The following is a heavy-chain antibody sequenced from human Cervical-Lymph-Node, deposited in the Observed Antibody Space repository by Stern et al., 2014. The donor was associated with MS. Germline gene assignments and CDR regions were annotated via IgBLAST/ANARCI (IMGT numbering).Heavy chain of an antibody. V-gene: IGHV3-21*01. CDR3: ARDDRIGVAGTNYGLDV. CDR1: GFSFSGYS. D-gene: IGHD6-19*01. J-gene: IGHJ6*02. CDR2: ISGDNTYI. Sequence: VQLMQSGAGLDKPGGSLKLSCTASGFSFSGYSMNWVRQSPEQGLEWISSISGDNTYITYLQSLKGRFTISRDNAKNSLSLNMNRLRPDDTALYSGARDDRIGVAGTNYGLDVWGHGTTVIVSS.